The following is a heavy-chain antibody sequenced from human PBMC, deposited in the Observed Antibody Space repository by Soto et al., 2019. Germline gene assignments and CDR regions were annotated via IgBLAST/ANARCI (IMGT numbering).Heavy chain of an antibody. J-gene: IGHJ4*02. D-gene: IGHD5-12*01. V-gene: IGHV1-46*01. CDR3: AREGDGYNLGPSVDFDY. CDR2: INPSGGST. CDR1: GYTFTTYY. Sequence: QVQLVQSGAEVKKPGASVKVSCKASGYTFTTYYMHWVRQAPGQGLEWVGVINPSGGSTSYAQKFQGRVTVTRDTSTSTLYMELSSLRSEDTAVYYCAREGDGYNLGPSVDFDYWGQGTLVTVSS.